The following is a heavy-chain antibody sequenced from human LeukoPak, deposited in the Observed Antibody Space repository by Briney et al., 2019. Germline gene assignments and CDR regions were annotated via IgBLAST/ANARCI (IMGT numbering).Heavy chain of an antibody. J-gene: IGHJ6*03. Sequence: SETLSLTCTVSGGSISSYYWSWIRQPPGKGLEWIGYIYYSGSTNYNPSLKSRVTISVDTSKNQFSLKLSSVTAADTAVYYCARGMYSSSWYVSRYYYYYMDVWGKGTTVTVSS. V-gene: IGHV4-59*01. CDR3: ARGMYSSSWYVSRYYYYYMDV. CDR2: IYYSGST. D-gene: IGHD6-13*01. CDR1: GGSISSYY.